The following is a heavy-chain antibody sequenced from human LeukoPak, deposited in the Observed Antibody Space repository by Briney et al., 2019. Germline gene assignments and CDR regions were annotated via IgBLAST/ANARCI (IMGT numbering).Heavy chain of an antibody. Sequence: GGSLRLSCAASGFTFRNYAMSWVRPAPGKGLEWVSGISGSGGSTYYADSVKGRFPISRDNSKNTLYMEMNSLRAEDSAVYYCAKAYSSGYWDYFDYWGQGTLVTVSS. V-gene: IGHV3-23*01. J-gene: IGHJ4*02. D-gene: IGHD3-22*01. CDR2: ISGSGGST. CDR3: AKAYSSGYWDYFDY. CDR1: GFTFRNYA.